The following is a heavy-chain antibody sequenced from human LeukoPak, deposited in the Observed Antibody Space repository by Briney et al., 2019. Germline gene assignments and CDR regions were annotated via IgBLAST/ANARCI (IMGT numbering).Heavy chain of an antibody. CDR2: IYYSGST. J-gene: IGHJ4*02. CDR3: ARQRLQSGVDY. D-gene: IGHD3-10*01. CDR1: GGSISSYY. V-gene: IGHV4-59*01. Sequence: SETLSLTCTVSGGSISSYYWSWIRQPPGKGLEWIGYIYYSGSTNYNPSLKSRVTISVDTSKNQFSLKLSSVTAADTAVYYCARQRLQSGVDYWGQGTLVTVSS.